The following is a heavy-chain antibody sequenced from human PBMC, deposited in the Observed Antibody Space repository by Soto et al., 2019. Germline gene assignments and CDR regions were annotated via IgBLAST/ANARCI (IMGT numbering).Heavy chain of an antibody. D-gene: IGHD6-19*01. CDR2: ISYDGSNK. CDR3: AKEGSSGWQYYFDY. CDR1: GFTFSSYG. Sequence: QVQLVESGGGVVQPGRSLRLSCAASGFTFSSYGMHWVRQAPGKGLEWVAVISYDGSNKYYADSVKGRGTISRDNSKNTLYLQMNSLRAEDTAVYYCAKEGSSGWQYYFDYWGQGTLVTVSS. J-gene: IGHJ4*02. V-gene: IGHV3-30*18.